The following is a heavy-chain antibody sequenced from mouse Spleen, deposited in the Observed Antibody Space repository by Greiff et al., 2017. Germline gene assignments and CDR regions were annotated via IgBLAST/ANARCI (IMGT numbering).Heavy chain of an antibody. J-gene: IGHJ2*01. CDR1: GFTFSDYG. V-gene: IGHV5-15*01. CDR2: ISNLAYSI. CDR3: ARTGTGYFDY. Sequence: EVKLMESGGGLVQPGGSLKLSCAASGFTFSDYGMAWVRQAPRKGPEWVAFISNLAYSIYYADTVTGRFTISRENAKNTLYLEMSSLRSEDTAMYYCARTGTGYFDYWGQGTTLTVSS. D-gene: IGHD4-1*01.